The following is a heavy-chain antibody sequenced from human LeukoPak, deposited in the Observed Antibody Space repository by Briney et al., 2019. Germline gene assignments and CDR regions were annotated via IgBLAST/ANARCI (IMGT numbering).Heavy chain of an antibody. CDR3: ARDLAHPIYYYDTSA. D-gene: IGHD3-22*01. J-gene: IGHJ4*02. V-gene: IGHV3-23*01. Sequence: GGSLRLSCAASGFTFSSYAMSWVRQDPGKGLEWVPAISGSGGSTYYADSVKGRFTISRDNSKNTLYLRMNSLRAEDTAVYYCARDLAHPIYYYDTSAWGQGTLVTVSS. CDR2: ISGSGGST. CDR1: GFTFSSYA.